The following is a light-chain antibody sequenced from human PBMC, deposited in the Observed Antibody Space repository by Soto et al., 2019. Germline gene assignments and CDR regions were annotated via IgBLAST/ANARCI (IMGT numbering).Light chain of an antibody. CDR2: DAS. J-gene: IGKJ4*01. CDR3: QQYGISPLN. V-gene: IGKV3-20*01. Sequence: EIVLTQSPDTLSLSPGERATLSCRASQSVRSNYLAWYQQKPGQAPRFLIYDASSRATGIPDRFSGSGSGTDFTLTISRLEPEDFAVYYCQQYGISPLNFGAGTNVEIK. CDR1: QSVRSNY.